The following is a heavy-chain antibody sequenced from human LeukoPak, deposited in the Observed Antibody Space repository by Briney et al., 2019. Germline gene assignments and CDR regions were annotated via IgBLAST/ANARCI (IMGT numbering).Heavy chain of an antibody. V-gene: IGHV4-4*02. CDR1: GGSISSSNW. Sequence: SETLSLTCAVSGGSISSSNWWSWVRQPPGKGLEWIGEIYHSGSTNYNPSLKSRVTISVDKSKNQFSLKLSSVTAADTAVYYCASYRDSYNYFHVSVGEDYYFDYWGQGTLVTVSS. D-gene: IGHD5-24*01. CDR2: IYHSGST. J-gene: IGHJ4*02. CDR3: ASYRDSYNYFHVSVGEDYYFDY.